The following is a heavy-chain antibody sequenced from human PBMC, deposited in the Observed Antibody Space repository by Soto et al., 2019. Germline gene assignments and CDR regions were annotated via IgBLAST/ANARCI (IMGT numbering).Heavy chain of an antibody. CDR3: AKGGAGLYYYYDGMDV. CDR1: GFTFSSYG. J-gene: IGHJ6*02. D-gene: IGHD1-26*01. V-gene: IGHV3-30*18. Sequence: QVQLVESGGGVVQPGRSLRLSCAASGFTFSSYGMHWVRQAPGKGLEWVAVISYDGSNKYYADSVKGRFTISRDNSKNTLYLQMNSLRAEDTAVYYCAKGGAGLYYYYDGMDVWGQGTTVTVSS. CDR2: ISYDGSNK.